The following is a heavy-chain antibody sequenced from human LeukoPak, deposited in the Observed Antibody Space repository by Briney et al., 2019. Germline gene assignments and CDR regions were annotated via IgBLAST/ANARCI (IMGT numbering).Heavy chain of an antibody. V-gene: IGHV4-59*08. Sequence: PSETLSLTCAVYGGSFSGYYWSWIRQPPGKGLEWIGYVYYSGSTNYNPSLKSRVTMSVATSKSQFSLKLSSVTAADTAVYYCASLRYCSGGSCFPKYFQHWGQGTLVTVSS. J-gene: IGHJ1*01. CDR1: GGSFSGYY. CDR2: VYYSGST. CDR3: ASLRYCSGGSCFPKYFQH. D-gene: IGHD2-15*01.